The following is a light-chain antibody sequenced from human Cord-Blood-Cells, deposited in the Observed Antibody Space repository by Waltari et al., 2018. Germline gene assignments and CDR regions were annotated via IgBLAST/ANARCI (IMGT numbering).Light chain of an antibody. CDR1: QSVSSSY. Sequence: EIVLTQSPGTLSLSPGERATLSCRASQSVSSSYLAWYQQKPGQAPRRLIYGASSRATGIPDRFSGSGSGTDFTLTISRREPEDFAVYYCQQYGSSPFTFGPGTKVDIK. CDR3: QQYGSSPFT. CDR2: GAS. V-gene: IGKV3-20*01. J-gene: IGKJ3*01.